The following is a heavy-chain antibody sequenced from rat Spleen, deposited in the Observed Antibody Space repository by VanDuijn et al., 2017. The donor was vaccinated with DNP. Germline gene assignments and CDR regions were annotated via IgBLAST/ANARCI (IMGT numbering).Heavy chain of an antibody. D-gene: IGHD4-3*01. J-gene: IGHJ4*01. CDR2: ISYDGSRT. Sequence: EVQLVESGGGVVQPGKSLKLSCAASGFTFSDSAMAWVRQSPKMGLEWVATISYDGSRTYYRDSVKGRFTISRDNAKSTLYLQMNSLRSEDMATYYCARYNSGYYAMDAWGQGTSVTVSS. V-gene: IGHV5-7*01. CDR1: GFTFSDSA. CDR3: ARYNSGYYAMDA.